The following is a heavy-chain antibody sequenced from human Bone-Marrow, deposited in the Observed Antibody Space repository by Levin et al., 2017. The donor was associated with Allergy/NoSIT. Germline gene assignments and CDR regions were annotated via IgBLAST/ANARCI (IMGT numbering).Heavy chain of an antibody. CDR2: ISYSGTL. D-gene: IGHD3-10*01. V-gene: IGHV4-39*01. CDR3: ASLVSAKRGF. Sequence: SQTLSLTCTVSGASINSNPYYWGWIRQPPGKGLEWIGTISYSGTLYYDPSFESRISFSLDMSKNQFSLTMRSVTASDTAMYYCASLVSAKRGFWGQGTLVTVSS. J-gene: IGHJ4*02. CDR1: GASINSNPYY.